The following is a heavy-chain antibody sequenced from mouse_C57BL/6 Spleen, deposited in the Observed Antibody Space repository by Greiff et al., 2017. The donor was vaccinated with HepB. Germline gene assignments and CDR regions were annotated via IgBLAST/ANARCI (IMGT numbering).Heavy chain of an antibody. CDR2: INPNNGGS. V-gene: IGHV1-26*01. D-gene: IGHD2-5*01. Sequence: EVQLQQSGPELVKPGASVKISCKASGYTFTDYYMNWVKQSHGKSLEWIGDINPNNGGSSYNQKFKGKATLTVDKSSSTAYMELRSLTSEDSAVYYCARGYSNVSWFAYWGQGTLVTVSA. J-gene: IGHJ3*01. CDR1: GYTFTDYY. CDR3: ARGYSNVSWFAY.